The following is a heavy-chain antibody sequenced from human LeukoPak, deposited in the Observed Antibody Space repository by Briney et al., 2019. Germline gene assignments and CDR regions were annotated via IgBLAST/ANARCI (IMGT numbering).Heavy chain of an antibody. Sequence: GGSLGLSCAASGFTFSNYWMTWVRQAPGKGLEWVANIKQDGSEKYYVDSVKGRFTISRDNAKNSLYLQMNSLRAEDTAVYYCARAYCDYWGQGTLVTVSS. V-gene: IGHV3-7*04. J-gene: IGHJ4*02. CDR1: GFTFSNYW. CDR3: ARAYCDY. CDR2: IKQDGSEK. D-gene: IGHD2-21*02.